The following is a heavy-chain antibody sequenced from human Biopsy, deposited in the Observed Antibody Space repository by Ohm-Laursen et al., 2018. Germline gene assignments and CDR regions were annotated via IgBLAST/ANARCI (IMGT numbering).Heavy chain of an antibody. CDR3: VLASFDY. J-gene: IGHJ4*02. CDR2: INPGGNST. Sequence: ASVKVSCKASGYTFTTYYIHWVRQAPGQGLEWMGIINPGGNSTAYTQNFQGRVTMTWDTPTTTVYMELSSLRSEGTAVYYCVLASFDYWGQGTLVTVPS. V-gene: IGHV1-46*01. CDR1: GYTFTTYY.